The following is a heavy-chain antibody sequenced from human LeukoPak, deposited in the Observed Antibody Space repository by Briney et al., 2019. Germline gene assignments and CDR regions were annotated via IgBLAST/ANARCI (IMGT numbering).Heavy chain of an antibody. Sequence: GESLKIFCKGAGYRFTSYWIGWVRQLPRKGLEWMGIIYPGDSDTRYSPSFQGQVTISADKSISTAYLQWSSLKASDTAMYYCARHSSYSSGWYSDYWGQGSLVTVSS. J-gene: IGHJ4*02. D-gene: IGHD6-19*01. V-gene: IGHV5-51*01. CDR2: IYPGDSDT. CDR3: ARHSSYSSGWYSDY. CDR1: GYRFTSYW.